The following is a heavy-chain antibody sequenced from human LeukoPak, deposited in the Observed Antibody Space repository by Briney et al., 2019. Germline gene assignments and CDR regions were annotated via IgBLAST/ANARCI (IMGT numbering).Heavy chain of an antibody. CDR2: ISSSSSYI. J-gene: IGHJ6*03. V-gene: IGHV3-21*01. CDR3: ARDAYDFWSGYYVSYMDV. D-gene: IGHD3-3*01. CDR1: GFTFSSYS. Sequence: GGSLRLSCAASGFTFSSYSMNWVRQAPGKGLEWVSSISSSSSYIYYADSVKGRFTISRDNAKNSLYLQMNSLRAEDTAVYYCARDAYDFWSGYYVSYMDVWGKGTTVTVSS.